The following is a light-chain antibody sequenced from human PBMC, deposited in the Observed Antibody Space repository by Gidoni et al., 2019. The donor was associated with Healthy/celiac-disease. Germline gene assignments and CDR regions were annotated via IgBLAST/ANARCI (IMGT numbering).Light chain of an antibody. J-gene: IGKJ2*01. CDR1: QSFSSY. V-gene: IGKV1-39*01. Sequence: DIQMTQSPSSLSASVGDRVTITCRASQSFSSYLNWYQQKPGKAPKLLIYAASSLQSGVPSRVSGSGSGTDFTLTISSLQPEDFATYYCQQSYSTPNTCGQGTKLEIK. CDR3: QQSYSTPNT. CDR2: AAS.